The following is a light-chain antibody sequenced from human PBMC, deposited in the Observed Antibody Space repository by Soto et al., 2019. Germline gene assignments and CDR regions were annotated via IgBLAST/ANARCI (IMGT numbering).Light chain of an antibody. J-gene: IGLJ1*01. Sequence: QSVLTQPRSVSGSPGQSVNISCSGTNSDVGGYNFVSWYLQHPGKAPKLMLYGVNKRPSGVPDRFSGSKSGNTASLTISGLRAEDEADYYCCSYAGRYTYVFGTGTKVTVL. CDR2: GVN. CDR1: NSDVGGYNF. V-gene: IGLV2-11*01. CDR3: CSYAGRYTYV.